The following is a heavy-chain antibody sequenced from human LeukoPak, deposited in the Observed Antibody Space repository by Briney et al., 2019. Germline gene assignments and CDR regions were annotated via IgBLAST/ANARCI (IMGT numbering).Heavy chain of an antibody. CDR3: ARDLRDGYNRGIDY. D-gene: IGHD5-24*01. CDR2: INAGNGNT. CDR1: GYTFTSYA. V-gene: IGHV1-3*01. Sequence: AASVNVSFKASGYTFTSYAMHWVRQAPGQRLEWMGWINAGNGNTKYSQKFQGRVTITRDTSASTAYMELSSLRSEDTAVYYCARDLRDGYNRGIDYWGQGTLVTVSS. J-gene: IGHJ4*02.